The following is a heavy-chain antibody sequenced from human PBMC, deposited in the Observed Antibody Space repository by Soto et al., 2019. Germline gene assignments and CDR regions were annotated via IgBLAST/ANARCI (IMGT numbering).Heavy chain of an antibody. Sequence: GGSLRLSCAASGFTFSSYSMNWVRQAPGKGLEWVSSISSSSSYIYYADSVKGRFTISRDNAKNSLYLQMNSLRAEDTAVYYCASEALGYCSSTSCYFWGQGTLVTVSS. D-gene: IGHD2-2*01. CDR3: ASEALGYCSSTSCYF. V-gene: IGHV3-21*01. J-gene: IGHJ4*02. CDR2: ISSSSSYI. CDR1: GFTFSSYS.